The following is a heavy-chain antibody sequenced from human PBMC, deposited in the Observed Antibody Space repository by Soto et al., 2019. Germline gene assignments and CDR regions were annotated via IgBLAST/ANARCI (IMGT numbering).Heavy chain of an antibody. Sequence: QVQLQESGPGLVKPSETLSLTCTVSGGSISSDYWSWIRQPPGKGLEWIGYIYYSGSTNYNPSLKSRVTISVYTSKNQFSLKLSSVTAADTAVYYCARLGRYCSGGRCYAWFDPWGQGTLVPVSS. J-gene: IGHJ5*02. CDR3: ARLGRYCSGGRCYAWFDP. CDR1: GGSISSDY. D-gene: IGHD2-15*01. CDR2: IYYSGST. V-gene: IGHV4-59*08.